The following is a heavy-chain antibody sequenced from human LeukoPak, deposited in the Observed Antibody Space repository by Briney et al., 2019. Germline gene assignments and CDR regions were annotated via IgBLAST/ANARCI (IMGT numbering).Heavy chain of an antibody. V-gene: IGHV4-31*11. Sequence: SETLSLTCAVSGGSISSGGYSWSWIRQPPGKGLEWIGYIYYSGSTYYNPSLKSRVTISVDTSKNQFSLKLSSVTAADTAVYYCARAIGSLAGFDYWGQGTLVTVSS. D-gene: IGHD1-14*01. CDR2: IYYSGST. CDR3: ARAIGSLAGFDY. CDR1: GGSISSGGYS. J-gene: IGHJ4*02.